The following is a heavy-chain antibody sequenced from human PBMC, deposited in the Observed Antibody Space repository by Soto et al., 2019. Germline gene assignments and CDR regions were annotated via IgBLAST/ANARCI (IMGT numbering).Heavy chain of an antibody. D-gene: IGHD6-13*01. Sequence: SETLSLTCNMSGDSYSISTYSWSWIRQPPGKALQWIGFIYQSGVTSYNPSLASRVSISLDRSNNQCSLKLKSVTAADTAVYFCAAGEASSRNLAPYYLDFWGQGTLVTVPQ. CDR2: IYQSGVT. CDR1: GDSYSISTYS. V-gene: IGHV4-30-2*01. J-gene: IGHJ4*02. CDR3: AAGEASSRNLAPYYLDF.